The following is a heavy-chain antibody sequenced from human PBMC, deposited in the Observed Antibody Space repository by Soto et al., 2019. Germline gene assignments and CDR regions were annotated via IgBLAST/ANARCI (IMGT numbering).Heavy chain of an antibody. CDR1: GGSISSYY. CDR3: ARMVYDSSGYSFDY. D-gene: IGHD3-22*01. V-gene: IGHV4-4*07. J-gene: IGHJ4*02. Sequence: QVQLQESGPGLVKPSETLSLTCTVSGGSISSYYWSWIRQPAGKGLEWIGRIYTSGSTYYNPSLKSRVTISVDTSKNQFSLKLSSVTAADTAVYYCARMVYDSSGYSFDYWGQGTLVTVSS. CDR2: IYTSGST.